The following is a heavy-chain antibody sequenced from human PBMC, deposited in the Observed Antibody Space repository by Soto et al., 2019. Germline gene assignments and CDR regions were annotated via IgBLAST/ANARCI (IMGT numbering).Heavy chain of an antibody. CDR2: IWYDGSNK. CDR3: ASSRREYSSSGAHDY. CDR1: GFTFSSYG. D-gene: IGHD6-6*01. V-gene: IGHV3-33*01. Sequence: QVPLVESGGGVVQPGRSLRLSCAASGFTFSSYGMHWVRQAPGKGLEWVAVIWYDGSNKYYADSVKGRFTISRDNSKNTLYLQMNSLRAEDTAVYYCASSRREYSSSGAHDYWGQGTLVTVSS. J-gene: IGHJ4*02.